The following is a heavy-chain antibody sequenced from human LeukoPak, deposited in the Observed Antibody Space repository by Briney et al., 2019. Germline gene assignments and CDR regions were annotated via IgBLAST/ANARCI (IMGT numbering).Heavy chain of an antibody. CDR2: ISGSGGST. Sequence: GGSLRLSCAASGFTFSSYAISWVRQAPGKGLGWVSAISGSGGSTYYADSVKGRFTISRDNSKNTLYLQMNSLRAEDTAVYYCAKDLSQLQSSVRVYWGQGTLVTVSS. V-gene: IGHV3-23*01. J-gene: IGHJ4*02. CDR3: AKDLSQLQSSVRVY. CDR1: GFTFSSYA. D-gene: IGHD4-11*01.